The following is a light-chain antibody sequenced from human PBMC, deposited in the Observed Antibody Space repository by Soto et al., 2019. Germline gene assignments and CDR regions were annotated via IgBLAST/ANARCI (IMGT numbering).Light chain of an antibody. Sequence: EVVLTQSPVTLALSPGERATLSCRASQNVDIYVAWYQQKPGQAPRLLIYDASNRATGIPARFSGSGSGTDFTLPISSLETEDFAVYYCQQRRDWPPLTFGGGTKVEIK. J-gene: IGKJ4*01. CDR2: DAS. V-gene: IGKV3-11*01. CDR1: QNVDIY. CDR3: QQRRDWPPLT.